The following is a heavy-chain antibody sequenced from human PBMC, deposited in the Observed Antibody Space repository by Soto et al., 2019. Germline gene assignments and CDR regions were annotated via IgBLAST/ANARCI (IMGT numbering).Heavy chain of an antibody. CDR1: GGSFSGYY. CDR2: INHSGST. CDR3: ASGQAAIRVYRYRSFDY. D-gene: IGHD2-2*01. J-gene: IGHJ4*02. V-gene: IGHV4-34*01. Sequence: PSETLSLTCAVYGGSFSGYYWSWIRQPPGKGLEWIGEINHSGSTNYNPSLKSRVTISVDTSKNQFSLKLSSVTAADTAVYYCASGQAAIRVYRYRSFDYWGQGTLVTVSS.